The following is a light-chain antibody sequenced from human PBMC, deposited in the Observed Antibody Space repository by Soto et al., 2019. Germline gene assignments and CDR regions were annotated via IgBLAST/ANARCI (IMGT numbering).Light chain of an antibody. CDR3: QQYNNWPPWT. Sequence: EIVMTQSPATLSVSPRERATLSCRASQSVSSNLAWHQQKPGQAPRLLIYGASTRATGIPARFSGSGSGTEFTLTISSLQSEDFAVYYCQQYNNWPPWTFGQGTKVEIK. V-gene: IGKV3-15*01. J-gene: IGKJ1*01. CDR2: GAS. CDR1: QSVSSN.